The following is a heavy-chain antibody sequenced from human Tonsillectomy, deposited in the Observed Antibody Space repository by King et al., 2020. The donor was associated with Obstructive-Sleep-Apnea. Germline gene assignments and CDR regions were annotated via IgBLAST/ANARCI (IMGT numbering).Heavy chain of an antibody. Sequence: QLVQSGAEVKKPGSSVKVSCKASGGTFSRYVISWVRQAPGQGLEWMGRIIPILGIANYAQKFQGRVTITADKSTSTAYMELISLRSEDTAVYYCARGDYYASSGYYSPLDYWGQGTLFTVSS. V-gene: IGHV1-69*04. J-gene: IGHJ4*02. CDR2: IIPILGIA. D-gene: IGHD3-22*01. CDR1: GGTFSRYV. CDR3: ARGDYYASSGYYSPLDY.